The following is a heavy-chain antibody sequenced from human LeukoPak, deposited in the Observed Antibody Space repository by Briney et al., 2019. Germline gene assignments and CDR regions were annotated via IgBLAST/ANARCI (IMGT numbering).Heavy chain of an antibody. CDR3: ARARSGYYSSFDY. D-gene: IGHD3-22*01. V-gene: IGHV3-20*04. CDR1: GFTFDDYG. J-gene: IGHJ4*02. CDR2: INWNGGST. Sequence: RPGGSLRLSCAGSGFTFDDYGMSWVRQAPGKGLEWVSGINWNGGSTGYGDSVKGRSTISRDDAKNSLYLQMNSLRAEDTALYYCARARSGYYSSFDYWGQGTLVTVSS.